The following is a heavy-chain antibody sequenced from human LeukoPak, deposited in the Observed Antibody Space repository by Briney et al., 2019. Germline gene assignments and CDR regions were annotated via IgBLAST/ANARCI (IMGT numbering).Heavy chain of an antibody. D-gene: IGHD6-13*01. J-gene: IGHJ4*02. Sequence: GGSLRLSCAVSGFTFSSYSMNWVRQAPGKGLEWVSSISSSSSYIYYADSVKGRFTISRDNAKNSLYLQMNSLRAEDTAVYYCARTEYSSRTCFDYWGQGTLVTVSS. CDR2: ISSSSSYI. CDR1: GFTFSSYS. CDR3: ARTEYSSRTCFDY. V-gene: IGHV3-21*01.